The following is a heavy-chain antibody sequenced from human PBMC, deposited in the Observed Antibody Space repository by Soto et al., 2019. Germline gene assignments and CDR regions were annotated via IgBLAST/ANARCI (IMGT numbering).Heavy chain of an antibody. V-gene: IGHV3-23*01. CDR2: ISGSGGST. Sequence: PGGSLRLSCAASGFTFSSYAMSWVRQAPGKGLEWVSAISGSGGSTYYADSVKGRFTISRDNAKNTLYLQMNSLRAEDTAVYYCARAAYSSSQTFLFDHWGQGTLVTVSS. J-gene: IGHJ5*02. D-gene: IGHD6-13*01. CDR1: GFTFSSYA. CDR3: ARAAYSSSQTFLFDH.